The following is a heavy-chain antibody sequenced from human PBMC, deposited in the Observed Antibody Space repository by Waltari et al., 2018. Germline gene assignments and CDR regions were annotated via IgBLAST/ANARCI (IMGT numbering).Heavy chain of an antibody. Sequence: QVQLVESGGGVVQPGRSLRLSCAASGFTFSSYGMHWVRQAPGKGLGGVAVRSYDGRNKDYADSVKGRFTISRDNSKNTLYLQMNSLRAEDTAVYYCAKGIQLWFGAYAFDIWGQGTMVTVSS. D-gene: IGHD5-18*01. CDR1: GFTFSSYG. CDR2: RSYDGRNK. CDR3: AKGIQLWFGAYAFDI. J-gene: IGHJ3*02. V-gene: IGHV3-30*18.